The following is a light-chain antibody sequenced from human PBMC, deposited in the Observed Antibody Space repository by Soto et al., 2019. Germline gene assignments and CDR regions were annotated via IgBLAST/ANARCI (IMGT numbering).Light chain of an antibody. CDR3: QQYNNWHPDT. CDR2: GAS. J-gene: IGKJ2*01. V-gene: IGKV3-15*01. Sequence: EIGMTQSPATLSVSPGERSTLSCRASQSVSSNLAWYQQKPGQAPRLLIYGASTRATGIPARFSGSGSGTEFTLTISSLQSEDFAVYYCQQYNNWHPDTFGQGTKLEIK. CDR1: QSVSSN.